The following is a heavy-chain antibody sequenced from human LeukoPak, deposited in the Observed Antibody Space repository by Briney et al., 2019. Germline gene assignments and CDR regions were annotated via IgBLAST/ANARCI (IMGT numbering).Heavy chain of an antibody. Sequence: ASVKVSCKASGYTFTSYDINWVRQATGQGLERMGWMNPNSGNTGYAQKFQGRVTMTRNTSISTAYMELSSLRSEDTAVYYCARAANTMVRGVKHYYYYGMDVWGQGTTVTVSS. J-gene: IGHJ6*02. CDR2: MNPNSGNT. V-gene: IGHV1-8*01. D-gene: IGHD3-10*01. CDR1: GYTFTSYD. CDR3: ARAANTMVRGVKHYYYYGMDV.